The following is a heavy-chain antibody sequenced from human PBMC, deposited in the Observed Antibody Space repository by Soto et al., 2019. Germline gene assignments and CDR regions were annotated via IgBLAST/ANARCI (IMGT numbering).Heavy chain of an antibody. D-gene: IGHD3-9*01. J-gene: IGHJ6*02. V-gene: IGHV1-2*04. CDR1: GYTFTGYY. Sequence: ASVKVSCKASGYTFTGYYVHWVRQAPGQGLEWMGWINPNSGGTNYAQKFQGWVTMTRDTSISTAYMELSRLRSDDTAVYYCARGYDILTGLSWEANYGMDVWGQGTTVTVSS. CDR2: INPNSGGT. CDR3: ARGYDILTGLSWEANYGMDV.